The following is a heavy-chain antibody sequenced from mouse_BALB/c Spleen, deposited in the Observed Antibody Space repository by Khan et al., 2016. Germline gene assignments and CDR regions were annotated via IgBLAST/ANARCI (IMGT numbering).Heavy chain of an antibody. CDR1: GFNIKDTY. V-gene: IGHV14-3*02. CDR3: ASSRGDYGNYAWFAD. D-gene: IGHD2-1*01. CDR2: IDPANGNT. J-gene: IGHJ3*01. Sequence: VQLQQSGAELVKPGASVKLSCTASGFNIKDTYMHWVKQRPEQGLEWIGRIDPANGNTKYDPKFQGKATLTADTSSNTAYLQLSSLTSEDTAVYYCASSRGDYGNYAWFADWGQGTLVTVSA.